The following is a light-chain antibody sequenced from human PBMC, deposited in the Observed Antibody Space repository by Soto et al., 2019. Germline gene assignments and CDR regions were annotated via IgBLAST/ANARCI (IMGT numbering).Light chain of an antibody. J-gene: IGLJ1*01. CDR1: SSDVGGYNY. CDR2: EVS. V-gene: IGLV2-14*01. Sequence: QYVLTQPASVSGSPGQSITISCTGTSSDVGGYNYVSWYQQHPGKAPKLMIYEVSNRPSGVSNRFSGSKSGNTASLTISGLQAEDEADYYCSSYTSSSTRDFGTGTKVTVL. CDR3: SSYTSSSTRD.